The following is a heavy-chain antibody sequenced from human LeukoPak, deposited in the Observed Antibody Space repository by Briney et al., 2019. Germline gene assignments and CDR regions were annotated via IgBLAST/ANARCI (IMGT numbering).Heavy chain of an antibody. D-gene: IGHD2-15*01. Sequence: GGSLRLSCAASGFTFSSYWMHRVRQAPGKGLVWVSRINSDGSSTSYADSVKGRFTISRDNAKNTLYLQMNSLRADDTAVYYCAKDKFSVAVVADRLKWFDPWGQGTLVTVSS. CDR1: GFTFSSYW. CDR3: AKDKFSVAVVADRLKWFDP. V-gene: IGHV3-74*01. CDR2: INSDGSST. J-gene: IGHJ5*02.